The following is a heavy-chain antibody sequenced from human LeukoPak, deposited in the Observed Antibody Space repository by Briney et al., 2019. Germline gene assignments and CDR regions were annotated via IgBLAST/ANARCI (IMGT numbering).Heavy chain of an antibody. Sequence: ASVKVSCKASGYTFTDYYIHWVRQAPGVGLEWMGWMNPNSGGTNYAQKFQGRVTMTRDTSISTAYMELSTLRSDDTAVYYCARGLLVSGYGLFDYWGQGTLVTFSS. CDR2: MNPNSGGT. CDR1: GYTFTDYY. CDR3: ARGLLVSGYGLFDY. D-gene: IGHD5-12*01. J-gene: IGHJ4*02. V-gene: IGHV1-2*02.